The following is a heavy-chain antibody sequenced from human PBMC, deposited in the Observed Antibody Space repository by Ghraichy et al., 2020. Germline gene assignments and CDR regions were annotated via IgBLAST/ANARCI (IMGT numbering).Heavy chain of an antibody. CDR2: ISGSGTNT. V-gene: IGHV3-23*01. J-gene: IGHJ5*02. CDR3: ARHHEGSGSFDP. Sequence: GGSLRLSCAASGFSFITYAMSWIRQAPGKGPEWVAAISGSGTNTYYPDSLWGRFTISRDNSKNTVYLQMSSLRAEDTAAYYCARHHEGSGSFDPWGQGTLVTVSS. CDR1: GFSFITYA. D-gene: IGHD2-15*01.